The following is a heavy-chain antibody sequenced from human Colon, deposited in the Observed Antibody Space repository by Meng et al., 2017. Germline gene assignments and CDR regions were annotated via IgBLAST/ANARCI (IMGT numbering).Heavy chain of an antibody. CDR3: ARAGLGAGSARYDAFDI. CDR1: GGSISSSNW. V-gene: IGHV4-4*02. J-gene: IGHJ3*02. CDR2: IYHSGST. D-gene: IGHD1-26*01. Sequence: SETLSLTCAVSGGSISSSNWWSWVRQPPGKGLEWIGEIYHSGSTNYNPSLKSRVTISVDKSKNQFSLKLSSVTAADTAVYYCARAGLGAGSARYDAFDIWGQGTMVTVSS.